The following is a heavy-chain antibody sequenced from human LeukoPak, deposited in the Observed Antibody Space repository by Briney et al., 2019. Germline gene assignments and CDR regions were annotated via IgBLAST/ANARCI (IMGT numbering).Heavy chain of an antibody. CDR1: GGSISSYY. V-gene: IGHV4-4*07. Sequence: SETLSLTCTVSGGSISSYYWSWIRQPAGKGLEWIGRIYTSGSTNYNPSLKSRVTMSVDTSKNHFSLKLSSVTAADTAVYYCARDSSGSSSWYGVWFDPWGQGTLVTVSS. D-gene: IGHD6-13*01. CDR2: IYTSGST. CDR3: ARDSSGSSSWYGVWFDP. J-gene: IGHJ5*02.